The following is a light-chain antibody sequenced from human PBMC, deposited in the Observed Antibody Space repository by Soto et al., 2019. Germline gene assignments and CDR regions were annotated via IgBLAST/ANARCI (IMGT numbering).Light chain of an antibody. V-gene: IGKV3-20*01. CDR2: AAS. CDR3: QQYSESPRT. Sequence: EIVLTQSPGTLSLSPRERATLSCRASQTVTSAYMAWYQQKPGQAPNLLIYAASTRAVGIPDRFSASGSGTDFTLTISRLEPEDFAVYYCQQYSESPRTFGQGTKVDIK. CDR1: QTVTSAY. J-gene: IGKJ1*01.